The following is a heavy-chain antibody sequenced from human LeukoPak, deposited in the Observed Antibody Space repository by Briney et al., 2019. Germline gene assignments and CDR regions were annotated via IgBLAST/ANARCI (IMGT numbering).Heavy chain of an antibody. V-gene: IGHV3-49*04. D-gene: IGHD3-16*01. J-gene: IGHJ4*02. CDR2: TRSKTYGKTT. CDR1: GFTFGDHA. Sequence: GGSLRLSCTASGFTFGDHAMSWVRQAPGKGLEWVGFTRSKTYGKTTEYAASVKGRFTISRDDSKNIAYLQMNSLKTEDTAIYYCTRFVPYLDYWGQGTLVTVSS. CDR3: TRFVPYLDY.